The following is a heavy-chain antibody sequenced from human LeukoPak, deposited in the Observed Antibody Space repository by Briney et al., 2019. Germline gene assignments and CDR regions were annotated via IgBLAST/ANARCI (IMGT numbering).Heavy chain of an antibody. V-gene: IGHV3-30-3*01. CDR2: ISYDGSNK. CDR1: GFTFSSYA. J-gene: IGHJ4*02. CDR3: ARDMGWRATYYYDSSGYYSFDY. D-gene: IGHD3-22*01. Sequence: PGGSLRLSCAASGFTFSSYAMHWVRQAPGKGLEWVAVISYDGSNKYYADSVKGRFTISRDNSKNTLYLQMNSLRAEDTAVYYCARDMGWRATYYYDSSGYYSFDYWGQGTLVTVSS.